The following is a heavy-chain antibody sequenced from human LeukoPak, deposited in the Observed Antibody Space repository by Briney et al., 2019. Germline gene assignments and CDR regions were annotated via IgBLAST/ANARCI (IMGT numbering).Heavy chain of an antibody. CDR2: IKQDGSEK. CDR3: ARDYYDILTGYYPAFDY. V-gene: IGHV3-7*01. Sequence: GGSLRLSCAASGFTFSSYWMSWVRQAPGKGLEWVANIKQDGSEKYYVDSVKGRFTISKDNAKNSLYLQMNSLRAEDTAVYYCARDYYDILTGYYPAFDYWGQGTLVTVSS. J-gene: IGHJ4*02. CDR1: GFTFSSYW. D-gene: IGHD3-9*01.